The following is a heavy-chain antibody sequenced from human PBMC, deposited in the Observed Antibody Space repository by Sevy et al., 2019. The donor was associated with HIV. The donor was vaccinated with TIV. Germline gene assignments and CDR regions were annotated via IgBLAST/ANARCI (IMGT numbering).Heavy chain of an antibody. Sequence: GSLRLSCAASGFSISGYGMHWVRQAPGKGLEWVAVIWYDGTNKEYADSVKGRFTISRDNSKNTLYLQMNSLRAEDTAVYYCAREDIRVSGIGYYFHSWGQGTLVTVSS. V-gene: IGHV3-33*01. CDR1: GFSISGYG. CDR2: IWYDGTNK. J-gene: IGHJ4*02. D-gene: IGHD6-19*01. CDR3: AREDIRVSGIGYYFHS.